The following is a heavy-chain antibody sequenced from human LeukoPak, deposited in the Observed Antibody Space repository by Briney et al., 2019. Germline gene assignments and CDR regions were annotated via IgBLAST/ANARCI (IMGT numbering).Heavy chain of an antibody. D-gene: IGHD4-23*01. V-gene: IGHV4-59*08. Sequence: PSETLSLTCTVSGGSISSFFWSWIRQPPGKGLEWIGYIHYSGSTNYNPSLESRVTISVDTFKNQFSLNLSSVTAADTAVYYCARHEGGNLDFDYWGQGTLVTVSS. CDR3: ARHEGGNLDFDY. J-gene: IGHJ4*02. CDR2: IHYSGST. CDR1: GGSISSFF.